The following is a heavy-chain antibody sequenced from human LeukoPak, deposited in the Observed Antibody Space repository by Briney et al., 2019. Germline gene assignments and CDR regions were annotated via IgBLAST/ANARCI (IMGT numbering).Heavy chain of an antibody. Sequence: GGSLRLSCAASGSIVSTNYMSWVRQAPGKGLEWVSVIYSGGRTYYADSVKGRFTISRDNSKSTLYLQMNSLRAEDTAVYYSARDHPPGDYWGQGTLSPSPQ. CDR1: GSIVSTNY. J-gene: IGHJ4*02. V-gene: IGHV3-53*01. CDR3: ARDHPPGDY. CDR2: IYSGGRT.